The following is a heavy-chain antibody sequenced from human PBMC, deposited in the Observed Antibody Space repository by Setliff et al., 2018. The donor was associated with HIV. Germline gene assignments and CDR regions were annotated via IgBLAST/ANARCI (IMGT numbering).Heavy chain of an antibody. D-gene: IGHD1-26*01. CDR2: INPSGGST. V-gene: IGHV1-46*01. J-gene: IGHJ4*02. CDR1: GYTFTSYY. CDR3: ARVNGGSYYGVYFDY. Sequence: ASVKVSCKASGYTFTSYYMHWVRQAPGQGLEWMGIINPSGGSTSYAQKFQGRVTMTRDTSTSTVYMELSSLRSEDTDVYYCARVNGGSYYGVYFDYWGQGTLVTVSS.